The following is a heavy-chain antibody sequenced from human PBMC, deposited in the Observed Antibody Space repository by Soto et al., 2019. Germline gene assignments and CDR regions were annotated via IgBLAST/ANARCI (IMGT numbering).Heavy chain of an antibody. V-gene: IGHV3-21*01. D-gene: IGHD3-10*01. Sequence: EVQLVESGGGLVKPGGSLRLSCAASGFTFSSYSMNWVRQAPGKGLEWVSSISRSSSYIYYADSVKGRFTISRDNAKNTLYLQMNSLRAEDTAVYYCARDSVQGWFDPWGQGTMVTVSS. J-gene: IGHJ5*02. CDR3: ARDSVQGWFDP. CDR2: ISRSSSYI. CDR1: GFTFSSYS.